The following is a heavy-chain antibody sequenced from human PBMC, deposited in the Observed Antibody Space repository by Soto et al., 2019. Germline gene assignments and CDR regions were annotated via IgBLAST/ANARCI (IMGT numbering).Heavy chain of an antibody. Sequence: PSETLSLTCYVSGGSISSFCWAWIRQSPGKGLESIAYACSSGSTNYNPSLESRVAISLDTSKNQFSLRLTSVTAADTAVYFCARVRTEYAGLDYWGQGTLVTVSS. CDR2: ACSSGST. V-gene: IGHV4-59*12. CDR3: ARVRTEYAGLDY. J-gene: IGHJ4*02. CDR1: GGSISSFC. D-gene: IGHD2-2*01.